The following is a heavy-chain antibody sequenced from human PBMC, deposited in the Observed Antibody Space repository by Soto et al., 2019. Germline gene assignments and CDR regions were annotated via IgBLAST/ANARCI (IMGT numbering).Heavy chain of an antibody. CDR3: ARGIIPSPGSGNIDYGMDV. D-gene: IGHD3-10*01. Sequence: PGESLKISCKGSGYSFTSYWIGWVRQMPGKGLEWMGIIYPGDSDTRYSPSFQGQVTISADKSIRTAYLHWSSLKASDTAMYYCARGIIPSPGSGNIDYGMDVWGQGTTVTVSS. J-gene: IGHJ6*02. V-gene: IGHV5-51*01. CDR2: IYPGDSDT. CDR1: GYSFTSYW.